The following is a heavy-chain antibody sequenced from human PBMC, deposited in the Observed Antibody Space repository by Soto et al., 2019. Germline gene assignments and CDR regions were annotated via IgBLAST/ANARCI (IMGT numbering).Heavy chain of an antibody. V-gene: IGHV4-39*01. D-gene: IGHD3-22*01. CDR1: GGSISSKSYS. CDR3: ARGVTMSWFDP. Sequence: SETLSLTCSVSGGSISSKSYSWGWIRQPPGNGLEWIGTFYYTENTYYNPSLKSRVTISLDTSKNQFSLKLGSVTAADTAVYYCARGVTMSWFDPWGQGTLVTVSS. J-gene: IGHJ5*02. CDR2: FYYTENT.